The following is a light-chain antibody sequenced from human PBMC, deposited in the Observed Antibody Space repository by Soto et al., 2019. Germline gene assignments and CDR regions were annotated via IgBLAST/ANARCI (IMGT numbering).Light chain of an antibody. CDR1: QSVRSN. Sequence: EIVMTQSPATLSVSPGEGASLSCRASQSVRSNLAWYQQKPGQAPRLLIYGASNRATGIPVRFSGRGSGTDFTLTISSLEPEDFAIYYCQQRSSWPRTFGRGTKVDIK. CDR2: GAS. CDR3: QQRSSWPRT. J-gene: IGKJ1*01. V-gene: IGKV3-11*01.